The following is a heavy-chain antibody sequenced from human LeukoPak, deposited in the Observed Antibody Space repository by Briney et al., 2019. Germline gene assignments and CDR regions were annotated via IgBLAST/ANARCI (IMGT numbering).Heavy chain of an antibody. J-gene: IGHJ5*02. Sequence: PSETLSLTCAVYGASFSGYYWSWIRQPPGKGLEWIGEINHSGSTNYNPSLKSRVTISVDTSKNQFSLKLSSVTAADTAVYYCARDPFYCSSTSCQRYNWFDPWGQGTLVTVSS. CDR1: GASFSGYY. D-gene: IGHD2-2*01. V-gene: IGHV4-34*01. CDR3: ARDPFYCSSTSCQRYNWFDP. CDR2: INHSGST.